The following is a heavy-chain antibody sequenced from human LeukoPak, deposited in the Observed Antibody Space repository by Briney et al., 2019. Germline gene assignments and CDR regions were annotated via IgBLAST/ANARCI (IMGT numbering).Heavy chain of an antibody. CDR1: GYTFTSYG. D-gene: IGHD6-13*01. Sequence: ASVKVSCKASGYTFTSYGISWVRQAPGQGLEWMGWISAYNGNTNYAQKLQGRVTMTTDTSTSTAYMELRSLRSEDTAVYYCARGWRSSSWTGAPTGMDVWGQGTTVTISS. CDR2: ISAYNGNT. J-gene: IGHJ6*02. V-gene: IGHV1-18*01. CDR3: ARGWRSSSWTGAPTGMDV.